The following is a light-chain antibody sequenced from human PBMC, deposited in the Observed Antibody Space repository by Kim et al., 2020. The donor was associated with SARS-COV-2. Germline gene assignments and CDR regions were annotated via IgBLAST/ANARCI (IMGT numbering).Light chain of an antibody. CDR1: NLGDYR. CDR3: QVWDSGADRVV. V-gene: IGLV3-21*04. J-gene: IGLJ2*01. Sequence: APGKTARISCGGSNLGDYRVHWYQQKPGQAPILVIYYDNLRPSGIPERFSGSNSGNTVTLTISRVEAGDEAEYYCQVWDSGADRVVFGGGTKLTVL. CDR2: YDN.